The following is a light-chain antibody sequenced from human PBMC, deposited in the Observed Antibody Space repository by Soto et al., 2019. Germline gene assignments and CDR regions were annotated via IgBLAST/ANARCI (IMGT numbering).Light chain of an antibody. CDR1: SSDVGGYNY. CDR3: DSYTSGSSYV. J-gene: IGLJ1*01. CDR2: DVS. Sequence: QSALTQPASVSGSPGQSITISCTGTSSDVGGYNYVSWHQQHPGKAPKLMIYDVSYRPSGVSDRFSGSKSGNTASLTISGLQSEDEADYYCDSYTSGSSYVFGTGTKVTVL. V-gene: IGLV2-14*01.